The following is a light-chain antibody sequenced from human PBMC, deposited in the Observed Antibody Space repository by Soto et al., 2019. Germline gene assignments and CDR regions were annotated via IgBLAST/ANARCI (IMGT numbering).Light chain of an antibody. CDR3: QQYSDLPMT. CDR1: QTVNNSY. V-gene: IGKV3-20*01. Sequence: PGERAILSCRASQTVNNSYLAWCQQKPGQAPRLLIYGASRRATGIPDRFSGSASGTDFTLTISRLEPEDFAVYFCQQYSDLPMTFGQGTRLEI. CDR2: GAS. J-gene: IGKJ5*01.